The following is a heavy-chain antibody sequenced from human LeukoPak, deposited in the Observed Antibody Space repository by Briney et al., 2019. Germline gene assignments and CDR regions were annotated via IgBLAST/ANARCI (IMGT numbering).Heavy chain of an antibody. J-gene: IGHJ3*02. CDR2: IGTAGDT. D-gene: IGHD5-24*01. Sequence: GSLRLSCAASGFTFSSYDMHWVRQATGKGLEWVSAIGTAGDTYYPGSVKGRFTISRENAKNSLYLQMNSLRAGDTAVYYCAREDGYNAFDIWGQGTMVTVSS. CDR3: AREDGYNAFDI. V-gene: IGHV3-13*01. CDR1: GFTFSSYD.